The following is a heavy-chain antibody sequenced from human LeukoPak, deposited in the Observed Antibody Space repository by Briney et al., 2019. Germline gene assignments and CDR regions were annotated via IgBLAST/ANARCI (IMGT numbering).Heavy chain of an antibody. D-gene: IGHD3-16*02. CDR3: ARGSYRYDY. Sequence: ASVKVSCKASGFSFTSYDINWVRQATGQGLEWMGWMNPNSVNTGYAQEFQGRVTMTRNTSISTAYMELSSLRSEDTAVYYCARGSYRYDYWGQGTLVTVSS. J-gene: IGHJ4*02. CDR2: MNPNSVNT. CDR1: GFSFTSYD. V-gene: IGHV1-8*01.